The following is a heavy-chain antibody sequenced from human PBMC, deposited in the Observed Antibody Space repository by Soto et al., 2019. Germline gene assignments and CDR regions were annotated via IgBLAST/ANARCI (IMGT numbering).Heavy chain of an antibody. CDR1: GFTVSSNY. Sequence: GGSLRLSCAASGFTVSSNYMSWVRQAPGKGLEWVSVIYSGGSTYYADSVKGRFTTSRDNSKNTLYLQMNSLRAEDTAVYYCARMKYQLLTFDYWGQGTLVTVSS. D-gene: IGHD2-2*01. CDR3: ARMKYQLLTFDY. V-gene: IGHV3-53*01. CDR2: IYSGGST. J-gene: IGHJ4*02.